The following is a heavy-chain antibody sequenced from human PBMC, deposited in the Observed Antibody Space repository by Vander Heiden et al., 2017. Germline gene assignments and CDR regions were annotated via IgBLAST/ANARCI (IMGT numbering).Heavy chain of an antibody. Sequence: QVQLVQSGAEVKKPGASVKVSCKASGYTFTGYYMHWVRQAPGQGLEWMGWINPNSGGTNYAQKFQGRVTMTRDTSISTAYMELSRLRSDDTAVYYCARQDVGGSGSYYGMDVWGQGTTVTVSS. CDR2: INPNSGGT. J-gene: IGHJ6*02. V-gene: IGHV1-2*02. D-gene: IGHD3-10*01. CDR1: GYTFTGYY. CDR3: ARQDVGGSGSYYGMDV.